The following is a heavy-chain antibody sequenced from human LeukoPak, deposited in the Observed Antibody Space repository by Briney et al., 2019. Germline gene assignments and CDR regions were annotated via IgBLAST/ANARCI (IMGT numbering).Heavy chain of an antibody. J-gene: IGHJ4*02. CDR2: ISGSGGST. D-gene: IGHD6-19*01. V-gene: IGHV3-23*01. Sequence: GGSLRLSCAASGFTFSNHAMSWVRQAPGKGLEWVSAISGSGGSTYYADSVKGRFTISRDNSKNTLSLQMSSPRAEDTAVYYCAKLPYSSAWYIDYWGQGTLVTVSS. CDR3: AKLPYSSAWYIDY. CDR1: GFTFSNHA.